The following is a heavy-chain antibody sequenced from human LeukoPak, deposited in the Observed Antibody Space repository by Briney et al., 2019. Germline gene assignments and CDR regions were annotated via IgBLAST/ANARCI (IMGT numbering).Heavy chain of an antibody. D-gene: IGHD3-22*01. CDR3: ARVPNTYYYDSSGYYDY. Sequence: SGGSLRLSCAASEFTFSAYSMNWVRQAPGKGLEWISYIDSSAITIYYADSVKGRFTISRDNAKNSLYLQMNSLRAEDTAVYYCARVPNTYYYDSSGYYDYWGQGTLVTVSS. CDR1: EFTFSAYS. CDR2: IDSSAITI. V-gene: IGHV3-48*04. J-gene: IGHJ4*02.